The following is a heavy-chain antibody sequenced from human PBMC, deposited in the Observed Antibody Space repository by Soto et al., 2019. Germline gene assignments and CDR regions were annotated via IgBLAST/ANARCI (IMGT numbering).Heavy chain of an antibody. CDR1: GGSISSGGYY. J-gene: IGHJ5*02. CDR2: IYYSGST. Sequence: SETLSLTCTVSGGSISSGGYYWSWIRQHPXKGLEWIGYIYYSGSTYYNPSLKSRVTISVDTSKNQFSLKLSSVTAADTAVYYCARSPTIFGAPYLNRFDPWGQGTLVTVFS. D-gene: IGHD3-3*01. V-gene: IGHV4-31*03. CDR3: ARSPTIFGAPYLNRFDP.